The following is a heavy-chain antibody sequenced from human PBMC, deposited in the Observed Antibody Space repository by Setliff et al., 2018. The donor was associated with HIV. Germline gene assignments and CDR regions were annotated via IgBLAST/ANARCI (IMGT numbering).Heavy chain of an antibody. J-gene: IGHJ4*02. D-gene: IGHD4-4*01. CDR3: ARDAPGYSHVLDF. Sequence: GGSLRLSCAASGFTFTDYAMAWVRQAPGKGLEWVSAINDRSDYIYYADFARGRFTISSDGSKNMLYLQMNGLRAEDTALYFCARDAPGYSHVLDFWGQGTLVTVSS. V-gene: IGHV3-23*01. CDR2: INDRSDYI. CDR1: GFTFTDYA.